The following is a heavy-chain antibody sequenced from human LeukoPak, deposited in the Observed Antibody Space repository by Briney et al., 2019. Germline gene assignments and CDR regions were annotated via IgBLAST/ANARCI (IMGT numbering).Heavy chain of an antibody. CDR2: INHSGST. V-gene: IGHV4-34*01. CDR3: ARGPATDIVLMVYAMSRHFDY. Sequence: PSETLSHTCAVYGGSFSGYYWSWIRQPPGKGLEWIGEINHSGSTNYNPSLKSRVTISVDTSKNQFSLKLSSVTAADTAVYYCARGPATDIVLMVYAMSRHFDYWGQGTLVTVSS. D-gene: IGHD2-8*01. CDR1: GGSFSGYY. J-gene: IGHJ4*02.